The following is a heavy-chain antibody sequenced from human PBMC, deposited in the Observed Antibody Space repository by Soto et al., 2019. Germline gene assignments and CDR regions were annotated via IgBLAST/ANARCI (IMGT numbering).Heavy chain of an antibody. CDR3: PSEPYSTGYAGAFDI. V-gene: IGHV3-48*01. D-gene: IGHD2-8*02. CDR1: GFTFSSYS. J-gene: IGHJ3*02. Sequence: GGSLRLSCAASGFTFSSYSMNWVRQAPGKGLEWVSYISSSSSTIYYADSVKGRFTISRDNSKNMVFLQMNSLRAEDTAVYYCPSEPYSTGYAGAFDIWGQGKMVTVSS. CDR2: ISSSSSTI.